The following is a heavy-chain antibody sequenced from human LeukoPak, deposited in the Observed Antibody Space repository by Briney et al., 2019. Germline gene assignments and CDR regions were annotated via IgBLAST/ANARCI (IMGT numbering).Heavy chain of an antibody. CDR3: ARDLNSGWPYWYFDL. CDR2: IYTSGST. V-gene: IGHV4-4*07. CDR1: GGSISSYY. D-gene: IGHD6-19*01. J-gene: IGHJ2*01. Sequence: SETLSLTCTVSGGSISSYYWSWVRQPAGKGLEWIGRIYTSGSTNYNPSLNSRVTMSVDTSKNQFSLKLSSVTAADTAVYYCARDLNSGWPYWYFDLWGRGTLVTVSS.